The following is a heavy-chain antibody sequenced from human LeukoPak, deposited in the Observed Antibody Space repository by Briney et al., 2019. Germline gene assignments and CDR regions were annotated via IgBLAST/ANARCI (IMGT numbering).Heavy chain of an antibody. D-gene: IGHD1-1*01. CDR3: ARAKKGRTGAIVQY. J-gene: IGHJ4*02. CDR1: GGSISSYY. V-gene: IGHV4-59*01. CDR2: IYYSGST. Sequence: TSETLSLTCTVPGGSISSYYWSWIRQPPGKGLEWIGYIYYSGSTNYDPSLKSRVTISVDTSKNQFSLKLSSVTAADTAVYYCARAKKGRTGAIVQYWGQGTLVTVSS.